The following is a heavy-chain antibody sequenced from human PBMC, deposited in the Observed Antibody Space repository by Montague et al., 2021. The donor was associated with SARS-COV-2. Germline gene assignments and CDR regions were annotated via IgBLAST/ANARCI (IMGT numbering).Heavy chain of an antibody. Sequence: SETLSLTCTASGGSIRTTSFYWGWIRQPPGKGLEWVGSIYYSGTTYYNSSLMSRVTISIDTSKNHFSLKLRSVTAADTAIYYCASPGGYFAHWGQGALVTVSS. CDR3: ASPGGYFAH. D-gene: IGHD1-14*01. CDR2: IYYSGTT. J-gene: IGHJ4*02. V-gene: IGHV4-39*02. CDR1: GGSIRTTSFY.